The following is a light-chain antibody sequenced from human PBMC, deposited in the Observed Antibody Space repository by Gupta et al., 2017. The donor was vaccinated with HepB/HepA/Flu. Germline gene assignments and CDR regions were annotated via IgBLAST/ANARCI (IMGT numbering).Light chain of an antibody. V-gene: IGKV1-27*01. J-gene: IGKJ4*01. Sequence: DIQVTQSPSSLSTSVGDRVTITCRASQGISNYLAWYQQEPGKVPMLLIYDASTLQSGVPSRFSGSGSGSDFTLTISSLQPEDVSTYYCQKYNSAPLTFGGGTKVEIK. CDR1: QGISNY. CDR2: DAS. CDR3: QKYNSAPLT.